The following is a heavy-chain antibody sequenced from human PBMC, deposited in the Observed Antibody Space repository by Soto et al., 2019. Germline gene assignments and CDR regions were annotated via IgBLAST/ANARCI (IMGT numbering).Heavy chain of an antibody. Sequence: SETLSLTCTVSGGSITTAGYSWSWIRQAPGKALVWIGYVYHTGNAYPNPSLKSRVTLSLDRSKIQFTLKMTSVTAADTDLYYRATKPFYYYVLDVWGQGTPVTVSS. CDR3: ATKPFYYYVLDV. J-gene: IGHJ6*02. CDR2: VYHTGNA. CDR1: GGSITTAGYS. V-gene: IGHV4-30-2*01.